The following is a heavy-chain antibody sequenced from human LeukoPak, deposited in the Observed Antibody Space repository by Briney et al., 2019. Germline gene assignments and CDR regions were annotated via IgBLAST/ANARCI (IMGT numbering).Heavy chain of an antibody. Sequence: GGSLRLSCAASGFTFSSYWMSWVRQAPGKGLEWVANIKQDGSEKYYVDSVKGRFTISRDNAKNSLYLQMNSLRAEDTAVYYCARDRYYYDSSGYFFPNDAFDIWGQGTMVTVSS. CDR1: GFTFSSYW. CDR2: IKQDGSEK. D-gene: IGHD3-22*01. CDR3: ARDRYYYDSSGYFFPNDAFDI. V-gene: IGHV3-7*01. J-gene: IGHJ3*02.